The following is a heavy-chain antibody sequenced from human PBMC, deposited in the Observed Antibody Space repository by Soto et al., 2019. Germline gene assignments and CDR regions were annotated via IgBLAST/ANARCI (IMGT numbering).Heavy chain of an antibody. Sequence: GGSLRLSCAASGFTFSSYGMHWVRQAPGKGLEWVAVISYDGSNKYYADSVKGRFTISRDNSKNTLYLQMNSLRAEDTAVYYCAKDQGGDYAYYYYGMDVWGQGTTVTVSS. CDR3: AKDQGGDYAYYYYGMDV. CDR1: GFTFSSYG. CDR2: ISYDGSNK. D-gene: IGHD4-17*01. J-gene: IGHJ6*02. V-gene: IGHV3-30*18.